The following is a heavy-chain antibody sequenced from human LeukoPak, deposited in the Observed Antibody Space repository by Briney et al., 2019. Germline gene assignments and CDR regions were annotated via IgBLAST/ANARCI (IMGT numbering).Heavy chain of an antibody. Sequence: SETLSLTCAVYGGSFSGYYWNWIHQPPGKGLEWIGEINHSGSTNYNPSLKNRVTISVDTSKNQFSLKLSSVTAADTAVYYCARLENWAFDFWGQGTLITVSS. CDR1: GGSFSGYY. J-gene: IGHJ4*02. CDR3: ARLENWAFDF. V-gene: IGHV4-34*01. CDR2: INHSGST. D-gene: IGHD7-27*01.